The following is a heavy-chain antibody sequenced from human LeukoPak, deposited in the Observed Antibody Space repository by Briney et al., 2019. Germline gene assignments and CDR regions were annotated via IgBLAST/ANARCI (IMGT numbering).Heavy chain of an antibody. J-gene: IGHJ3*02. CDR1: GGTFSSYA. CDR3: AAGTMIGNAFDI. Sequence: SVKVPCKASGGTFSSYAISWVRQAPGQGLEWMGRIIPIFGTANYAQKFQGRVTITTDESTSTAYMELSSLRSEDTAVYYCAAGTMIGNAFDIWGQGTMVTVSS. V-gene: IGHV1-69*05. CDR2: IIPIFGTA. D-gene: IGHD3-22*01.